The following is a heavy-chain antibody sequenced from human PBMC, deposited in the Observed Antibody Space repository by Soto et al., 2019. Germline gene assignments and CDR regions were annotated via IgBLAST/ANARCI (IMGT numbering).Heavy chain of an antibody. V-gene: IGHV3-66*01. J-gene: IGHJ6*02. Sequence: PGGSLRLSCAASGFTVSSNYMSWVRPAPGKGLEWVSVIYSGGSTYYADSVKGRFTISRDNSKNTLYLQMNSLRAEDTAVYYCAGDVAMDCSSTSCFLLYYYGMDVWGQGTTVTVSS. CDR1: GFTVSSNY. CDR3: AGDVAMDCSSTSCFLLYYYGMDV. CDR2: IYSGGST. D-gene: IGHD2-2*01.